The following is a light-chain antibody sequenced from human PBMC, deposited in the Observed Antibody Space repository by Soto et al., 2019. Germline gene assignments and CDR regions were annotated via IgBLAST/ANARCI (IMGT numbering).Light chain of an antibody. CDR2: GVS. Sequence: EIVFTPAPATLALSSGGRVTLSCKASWGLFRFFAWYQQKPGQAPRPLIYGVSTRATGIPARFSGGGSATDFTLTISSLQSEDSAVYFCQSYNDWPFASGLGTRLEI. J-gene: IGKJ2*01. CDR1: WGLFRF. V-gene: IGKV3-15*01. CDR3: QSYNDWPFA.